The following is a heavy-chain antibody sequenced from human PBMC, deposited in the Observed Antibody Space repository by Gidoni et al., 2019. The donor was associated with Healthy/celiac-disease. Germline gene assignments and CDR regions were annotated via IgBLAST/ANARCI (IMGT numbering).Heavy chain of an antibody. CDR3: AICSGGSCYRRNDAFDI. D-gene: IGHD2-15*01. CDR1: GGSFIGYS. J-gene: IGHJ3*02. Sequence: QVQLQQWGAGLLKPSETLSLTCVVSGGSFIGYSWSWIRQPPGKGLEWIGEINHSGSTNYNPSLKSRVTISVDTSKNQFSLKLSSVTAADTAVYYCAICSGGSCYRRNDAFDIWGQGTMVTVSS. V-gene: IGHV4-34*01. CDR2: INHSGST.